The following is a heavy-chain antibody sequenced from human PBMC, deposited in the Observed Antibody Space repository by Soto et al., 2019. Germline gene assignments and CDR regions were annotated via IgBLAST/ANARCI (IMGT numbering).Heavy chain of an antibody. V-gene: IGHV4-34*02. CDR2: INRNGGT. Sequence: QVQLQQRGAGLLKPSETLSLTCAVFGGSFSGYYWSWILQPPGKGLEWIGEINRNGGTNYNPSLKSRVTISGDSSNSQFSLTLTSVTAADTAVYYCARGRGRTTGWYPMYWGQGTLVTVSS. D-gene: IGHD6-19*01. CDR3: ARGRGRTTGWYPMY. J-gene: IGHJ4*02. CDR1: GGSFSGYY.